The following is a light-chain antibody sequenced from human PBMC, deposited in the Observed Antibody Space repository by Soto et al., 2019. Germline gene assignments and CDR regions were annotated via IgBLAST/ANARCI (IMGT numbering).Light chain of an antibody. CDR2: GNS. J-gene: IGLJ3*02. V-gene: IGLV1-40*01. Sequence: QSVLTQPPSVSGAPGQRVTISCTGSSSNIGAGYDVHWYQQLPGTAPKLLIYGNSNRPSGCPDRFPGAKSGTSPSLATTGHQAEDEADYYCQSYDSSLSGSVFGGGTKLTVL. CDR1: SSNIGAGYD. CDR3: QSYDSSLSGSV.